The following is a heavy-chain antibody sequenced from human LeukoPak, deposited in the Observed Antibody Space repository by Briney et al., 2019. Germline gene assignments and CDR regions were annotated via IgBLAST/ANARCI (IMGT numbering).Heavy chain of an antibody. CDR1: GGSISSSSYY. Sequence: SETLSLTCTVSGGSISSSSYYWAWIRQPPGKGLEWIGSIHYSGSTYYNPSLQSRVTISIDTSKNQFSLKLRFVTAADTAVYYCARDLSRDSSGLYYFDYWGQGTLVTVSS. V-gene: IGHV4-39*07. D-gene: IGHD6-19*01. CDR2: IHYSGST. J-gene: IGHJ4*02. CDR3: ARDLSRDSSGLYYFDY.